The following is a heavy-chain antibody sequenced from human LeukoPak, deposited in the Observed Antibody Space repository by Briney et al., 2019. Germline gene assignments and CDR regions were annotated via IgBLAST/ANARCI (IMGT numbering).Heavy chain of an antibody. CDR3: ASCVLEWLLLGSYYMDV. Sequence: PGRSLRLSCTASGFTFGDYAMSWVRQAPGKGLERVRFIRSKAYGGTTEYAASVKGRFTISRDNAKNSLYLQMNSLRAEDTAAYYCASCVLEWLLLGSYYMDVWGKGTTVTVSS. CDR1: GFTFGDYA. CDR2: IRSKAYGGTT. J-gene: IGHJ6*03. D-gene: IGHD3-3*01. V-gene: IGHV3-49*04.